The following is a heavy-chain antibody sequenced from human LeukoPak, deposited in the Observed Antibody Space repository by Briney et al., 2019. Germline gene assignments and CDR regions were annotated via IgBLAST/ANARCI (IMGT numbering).Heavy chain of an antibody. CDR1: GFTFSSYW. D-gene: IGHD6-19*01. Sequence: PGGSLRLSCAASGFTFSSYWMHWVRQAPGKGLVWVSRINSDGSSTSYADSVKGRFTISRDNAKDTLYLQTNSLRAEDTAVYYCARAGYSSGWYYFDYWGQGTLVTVSS. V-gene: IGHV3-74*01. CDR3: ARAGYSSGWYYFDY. CDR2: INSDGSST. J-gene: IGHJ4*02.